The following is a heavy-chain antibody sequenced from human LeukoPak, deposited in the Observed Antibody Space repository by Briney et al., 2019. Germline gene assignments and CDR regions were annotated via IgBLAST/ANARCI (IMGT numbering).Heavy chain of an antibody. CDR1: GFSFRDYW. J-gene: IGHJ4*02. Sequence: GGSLRLSCAASGFSFRDYWMSWVRQAPGKGLEWVADIEPDGSGKTYVDSVKGRFTISRDNAKNSLYLQMNSLRAEDTAVYYCARGGLRHFDNWGQGTLVTASS. CDR2: IEPDGSGK. V-gene: IGHV3-7*01. CDR3: ARGGLRHFDN.